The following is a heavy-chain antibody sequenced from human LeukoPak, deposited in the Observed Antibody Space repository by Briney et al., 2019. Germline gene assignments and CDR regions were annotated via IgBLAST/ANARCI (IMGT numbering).Heavy chain of an antibody. Sequence: SEPLSLTCTVSGGSISSGDYYWSWIRQPPGKGLEWIGYIYYSRSTDYNPSLASRVTISVDTSTNQFSLRLSSVTAADTAVYYCAREGLDCSSASCYAVFDYWGQGTLVTVSS. CDR2: IYYSRST. D-gene: IGHD2-2*01. CDR1: GGSISSGDYY. CDR3: AREGLDCSSASCYAVFDY. V-gene: IGHV4-30-4*08. J-gene: IGHJ4*02.